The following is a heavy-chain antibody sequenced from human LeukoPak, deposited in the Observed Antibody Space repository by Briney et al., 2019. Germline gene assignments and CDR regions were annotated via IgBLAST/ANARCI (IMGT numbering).Heavy chain of an antibody. CDR1: GFTFSSYG. CDR2: IWYDGSNK. D-gene: IGHD3-10*01. CDR3: ARDQVWFGESHYGMDV. Sequence: PGGSLRLSCAASGFTFSSYGMHWVRQAPGKGLEWVAVIWYDGSNKYYADSVKGRFTISRDNSKNTLYLQMNSLRAEDTAVYYCARDQVWFGESHYGMDVWGQGTTVTVSS. V-gene: IGHV3-33*01. J-gene: IGHJ6*02.